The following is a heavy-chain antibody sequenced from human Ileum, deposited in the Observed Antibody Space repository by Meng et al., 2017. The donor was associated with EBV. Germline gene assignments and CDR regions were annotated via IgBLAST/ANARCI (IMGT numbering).Heavy chain of an antibody. CDR2: IFFNGNA. Sequence: QVWLQGPGPGLGTPLEPLSLTCSVSGGSVSSDKYYWTWIRQPPGKGLEWIGYIFFNGNANYNPSLESRVTLSVDTSKNQFSLELSSVTAADTAIYYCARDHSDLGVSEGLAWGQGTLVTVFS. D-gene: IGHD6-25*01. J-gene: IGHJ5*02. CDR3: ARDHSDLGVSEGLA. CDR1: GGSVSSDKYY. V-gene: IGHV4-61*01.